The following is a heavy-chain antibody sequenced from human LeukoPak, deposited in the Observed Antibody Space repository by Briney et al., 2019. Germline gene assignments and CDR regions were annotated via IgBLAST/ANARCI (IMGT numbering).Heavy chain of an antibody. J-gene: IGHJ4*02. CDR1: GGTFSSYA. D-gene: IGHD3-10*01. CDR3: ATDVTIKENRVDY. Sequence: EASVKVSCKASGGTFSSYAISWVRQAPGQGLEWMGGIIPIFGTANYAQKFQGRVTMTEDTSTDTAYMELSSLRSEDTAVYYCATDVTIKENRVDYWGQGTLVTVSS. CDR2: IIPIFGTA. V-gene: IGHV1-69*06.